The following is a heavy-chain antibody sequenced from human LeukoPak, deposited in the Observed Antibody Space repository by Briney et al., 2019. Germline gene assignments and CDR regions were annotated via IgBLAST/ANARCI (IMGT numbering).Heavy chain of an antibody. CDR2: IYYSGST. D-gene: IGHD2-15*01. V-gene: IGHV4-59*01. J-gene: IGHJ3*02. CDR3: ARGRGSPDCSGGSCYFRQAAFDI. CDR1: GGSFSGYY. Sequence: SETLSLTCAVYGGSFSGYYWSWIRQPPGKGLEWIGYIYYSGSTNYNPSLKSRVTISVDTSKNQFSLKLSSVTAADTAVYYCARGRGSPDCSGGSCYFRQAAFDIWGQGTMVTVSS.